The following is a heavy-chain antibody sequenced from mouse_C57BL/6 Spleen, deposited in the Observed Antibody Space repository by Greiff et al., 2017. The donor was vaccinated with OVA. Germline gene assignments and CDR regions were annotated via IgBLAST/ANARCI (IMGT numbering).Heavy chain of an antibody. CDR3: ARKNDYEYYAMDY. J-gene: IGHJ4*01. D-gene: IGHD2-4*01. CDR1: GFSLTSYG. CDR2: IWSGGST. Sequence: VQRVESGPGLVQPSQSLSITCTVSGFSLTSYGVHWVRQSPGKGLEWLGVIWSGGSTDYNAAFISRLSISKDNSKSQVFFKMNSLQADDTAIYYCARKNDYEYYAMDYWGQGTSVTVSS. V-gene: IGHV2-2*01.